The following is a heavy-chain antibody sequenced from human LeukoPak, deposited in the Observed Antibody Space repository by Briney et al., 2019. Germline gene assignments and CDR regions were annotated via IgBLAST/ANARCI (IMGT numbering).Heavy chain of an antibody. CDR2: IKQDGSEK. D-gene: IGHD1-26*01. Sequence: GGSLRLSCAASGFTFSSYWMSWVRQAPGKGLEWVANIKQDGSEKYYVDSVKGRFTISRDNAKNSLYLQMNSLRAEDTAVYYCARGSSGSYLLLDYWGQGTLVTVSS. CDR1: GFTFSSYW. J-gene: IGHJ4*02. CDR3: ARGSSGSYLLLDY. V-gene: IGHV3-7*01.